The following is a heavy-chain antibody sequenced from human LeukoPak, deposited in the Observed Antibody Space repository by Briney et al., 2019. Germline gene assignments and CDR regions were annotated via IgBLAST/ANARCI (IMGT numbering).Heavy chain of an antibody. D-gene: IGHD6-6*01. J-gene: IGHJ5*02. Sequence: PGGSLRLSCAASGFTFSSYAMNWVRHAPGKGLEWVSAISSSGSSTYYADSVKGRFTISRDNSKNMLYLQMNSLRAEDTAVYYCAKDRGQLVPKYNWFDPWGRGTLVTVSS. CDR2: ISSSGSST. CDR1: GFTFSSYA. V-gene: IGHV3-23*01. CDR3: AKDRGQLVPKYNWFDP.